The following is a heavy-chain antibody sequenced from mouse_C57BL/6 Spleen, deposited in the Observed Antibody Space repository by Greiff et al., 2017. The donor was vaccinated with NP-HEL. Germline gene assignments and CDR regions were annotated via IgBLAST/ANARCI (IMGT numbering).Heavy chain of an antibody. V-gene: IGHV1-26*01. Sequence: VQLQQSGPELVKPGASVKISCKASGYTFTDYYMNWVKQSHGKSLEWIGDINPNNGGTSYNQKFKGKATLTVDKSSSTAYMELRSLTSEDSAVYYCATPTAQATAWFAYWGQGTLVTVSA. D-gene: IGHD3-2*02. J-gene: IGHJ3*01. CDR2: INPNNGGT. CDR1: GYTFTDYY. CDR3: ATPTAQATAWFAY.